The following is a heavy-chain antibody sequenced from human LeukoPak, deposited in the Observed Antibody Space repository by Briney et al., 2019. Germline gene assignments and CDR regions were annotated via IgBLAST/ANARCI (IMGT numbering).Heavy chain of an antibody. D-gene: IGHD2-2*01. Sequence: SETLSLTCTVSGGSISSGSYYWSWIRQPAGKGLEWIGRIYTSGSTNYNPSLKSRVTISVDTSKNQFSLKLSSVTAADTAVYYCARVAPAYPVLDYWGQGTLVTVSS. V-gene: IGHV4-61*02. CDR2: IYTSGST. CDR3: ARVAPAYPVLDY. J-gene: IGHJ4*02. CDR1: GGSISSGSYY.